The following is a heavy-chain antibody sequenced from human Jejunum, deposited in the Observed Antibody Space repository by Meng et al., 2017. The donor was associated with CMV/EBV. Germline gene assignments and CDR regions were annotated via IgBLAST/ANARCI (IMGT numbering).Heavy chain of an antibody. D-gene: IGHD2-15*01. V-gene: IGHV4-39*07. CDR1: GDSISSYY. J-gene: IGHJ4*02. CDR3: ARENVGSCSGGGCSPPY. Sequence: SGDSISSYYWGWIRQSPGKGLEWIGNLYFGGNTYYNPSLKSRVTISIDTSKSQFSLRLTSVTAADTAVYYCARENVGSCSGGGCSPPYWGQGTLVTVSS. CDR2: LYFGGNT.